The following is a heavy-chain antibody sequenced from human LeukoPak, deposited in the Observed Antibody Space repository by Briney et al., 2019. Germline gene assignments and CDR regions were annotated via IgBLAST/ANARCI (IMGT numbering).Heavy chain of an antibody. CDR3: ARVITSLNNWFDP. D-gene: IGHD3-10*01. CDR1: GFTFSSYW. V-gene: IGHV3-21*01. CDR2: ISGGSDAI. Sequence: GGSLRLSCAASGFTFSSYWMHWVRQAPGKGLEWVAAISGGSDAIYYADSVKGRFTISRDNAKKSLYLQMNSLRAEDTAVYYCARVITSLNNWFDPWGQGTLVTVSS. J-gene: IGHJ5*02.